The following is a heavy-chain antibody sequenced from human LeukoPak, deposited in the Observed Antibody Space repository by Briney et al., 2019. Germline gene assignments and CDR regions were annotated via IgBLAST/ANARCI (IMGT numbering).Heavy chain of an antibody. V-gene: IGHV4-38-2*01. D-gene: IGHD2-15*01. J-gene: IGHJ4*02. CDR2: NYHSGST. Sequence: LSCAASGFTFSDHYMDWVRQAPGKGLEWIGSNYHSGSTYYNPSLKSRITISVDTSKNQFSLRLISVTAADTAVYYCARVTLLPTHIDYWGQGTLVTVSS. CDR1: GFTFSDHY. CDR3: ARVTLLPTHIDY.